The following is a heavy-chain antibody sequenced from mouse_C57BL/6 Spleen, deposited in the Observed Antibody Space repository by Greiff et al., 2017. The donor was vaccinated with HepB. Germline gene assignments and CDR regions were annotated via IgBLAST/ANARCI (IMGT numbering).Heavy chain of an antibody. Sequence: QVQLQQSGAELARPGASVKLSCKASGYTFTSYGISWVKQRTGQGLEWIGEIYPRSGNTYYNEKFKGKATLTADKSSSTAYMELRSLTSEDSAVYFCARTSYSNYGWYFDVWGTGTTVTVSS. D-gene: IGHD2-5*01. V-gene: IGHV1-81*01. CDR2: IYPRSGNT. J-gene: IGHJ1*03. CDR1: GYTFTSYG. CDR3: ARTSYSNYGWYFDV.